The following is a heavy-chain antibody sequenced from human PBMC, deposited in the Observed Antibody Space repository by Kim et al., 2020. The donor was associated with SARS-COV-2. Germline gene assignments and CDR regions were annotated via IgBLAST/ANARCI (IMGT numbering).Heavy chain of an antibody. J-gene: IGHJ4*02. D-gene: IGHD3-10*01. CDR3: ARESATTMVSR. CDR1: GGSVSSGSYY. Sequence: SETLSLTCTVSGGSVSSGSYYWSWIRQPPGKGLEWIGYIYYSGSTNYNPSLKSRVTISVDTSKNQFSLKLSSVTAADTAVYYCARESATTMVSRWGQGTLVTVSS. CDR2: IYYSGST. V-gene: IGHV4-61*01.